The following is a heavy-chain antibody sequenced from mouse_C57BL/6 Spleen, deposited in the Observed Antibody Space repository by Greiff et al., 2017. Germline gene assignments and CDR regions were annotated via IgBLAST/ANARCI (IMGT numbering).Heavy chain of an antibody. J-gene: IGHJ2*01. CDR2: INPNNGGT. CDR3: ARYYYGSSSLGYFDY. CDR1: GYTFTDYN. Sequence: VQLQQSGPELVKPGASVKIPCKASGYTFTDYNMDWVKQSHGKSLEWIGDINPNNGGTIYNQKFKGKATLTVDKSSSTAYMELRSLTSEDTAVYYCARYYYGSSSLGYFDYWGQGTTLTVSS. D-gene: IGHD1-1*01. V-gene: IGHV1-18*01.